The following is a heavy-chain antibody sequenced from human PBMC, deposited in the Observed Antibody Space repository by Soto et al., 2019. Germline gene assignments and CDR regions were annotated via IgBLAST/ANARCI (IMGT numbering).Heavy chain of an antibody. CDR1: GFTVSSNY. CDR3: ASTSGYDLTLDY. J-gene: IGHJ4*02. D-gene: IGHD5-12*01. V-gene: IGHV3-66*01. Sequence: EVQLVESGGGLVQPGGSLRLSCAASGFTVSSNYMSWVRQAPGKGLEWVSVIYSGGSTYYADSVKGRFTISRDNSKNTPYLQMNSLRAEDTAVYYCASTSGYDLTLDYWGQGTLVTVSS. CDR2: IYSGGST.